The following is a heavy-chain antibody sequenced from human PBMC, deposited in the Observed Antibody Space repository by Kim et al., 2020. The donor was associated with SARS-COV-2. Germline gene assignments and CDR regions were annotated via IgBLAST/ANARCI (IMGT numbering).Heavy chain of an antibody. CDR1: GYTLISYA. Sequence: ASVKVSCKASGYTLISYAMHWVRQAPGQRLEYMGWINAGNGNTQYSQKFQARVTITRDTSASTVYMELSSLGSEDTAVYYCARETVDWYYDSGKYLFDYWGQGTPVTLSS. CDR2: INAGNGNT. J-gene: IGHJ4*02. D-gene: IGHD3-10*01. CDR3: ARETVDWYYDSGKYLFDY. V-gene: IGHV1-3*01.